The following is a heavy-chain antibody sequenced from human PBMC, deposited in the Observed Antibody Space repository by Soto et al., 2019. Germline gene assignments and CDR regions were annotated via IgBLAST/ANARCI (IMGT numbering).Heavy chain of an antibody. CDR1: GYSFTSYW. D-gene: IGHD3-3*01. CDR2: IDPSDSYT. V-gene: IGHV5-10-1*01. CDR3: ARVVTIFGVQGYGMDV. Sequence: GESLKISCKGSGYSFTSYWISWGRQMPGKGLEWMGRIDPSDSYTNYSPSFQGHVTISADKSISTAYLQWSSLKASDTAMYYCARVVTIFGVQGYGMDVWGQGTTVTVSS. J-gene: IGHJ6*02.